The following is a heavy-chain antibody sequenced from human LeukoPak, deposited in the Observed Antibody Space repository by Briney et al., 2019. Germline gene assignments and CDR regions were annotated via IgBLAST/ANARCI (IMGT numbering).Heavy chain of an antibody. V-gene: IGHV3-7*01. D-gene: IGHD6-13*01. Sequence: GGSMRLSSAASGFTVSSHWMTWVRRAPGKGPQGLASTNKDAGEHYSLYSEKGRFTISRDNAKNSLSLHVSSLRAEDTAVYYCTRGGATSSWYWFFWGQGTLVTVSS. J-gene: IGHJ4*02. CDR3: TRGGATSSWYWFF. CDR2: TNKDAGEH. CDR1: GFTVSSHW.